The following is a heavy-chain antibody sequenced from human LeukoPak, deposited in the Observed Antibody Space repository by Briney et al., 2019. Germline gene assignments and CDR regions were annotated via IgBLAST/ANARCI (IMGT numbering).Heavy chain of an antibody. Sequence: GGSLRLSCVASGFSFREYPIHWVRQAPGKGLEWVAVMSNDGSNEYDAEFVKGRFTMSRDNSKNTVFLDMNNLRTEDTAVYYCARAQISIISSGQYLDVWGQGTLVTVSS. CDR1: GFSFREYP. CDR2: MSNDGSNE. CDR3: ARAQISIISSGQYLDV. J-gene: IGHJ3*01. D-gene: IGHD3-9*01. V-gene: IGHV3-30-3*01.